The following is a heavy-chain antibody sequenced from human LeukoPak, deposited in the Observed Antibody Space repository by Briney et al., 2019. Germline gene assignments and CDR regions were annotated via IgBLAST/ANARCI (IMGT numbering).Heavy chain of an antibody. V-gene: IGHV1-69*02. CDR3: ARSKSVAGSFDY. J-gene: IGHJ4*02. D-gene: IGHD6-19*01. Sequence: GSSVKVSCKASGGTFSSYTISWVRQAPGQGLEWMGRIIPILGIAKYAQKFQGRVTSTADKSTSTAYMELSSLRSEDMAVYYCARSKSVAGSFDYWGQGTLVTVSS. CDR2: IIPILGIA. CDR1: GGTFSSYT.